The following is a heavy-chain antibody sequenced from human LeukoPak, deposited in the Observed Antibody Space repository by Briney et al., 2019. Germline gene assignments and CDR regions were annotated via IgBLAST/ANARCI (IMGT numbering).Heavy chain of an antibody. CDR3: ARGPMGSASTSFDY. Sequence: SETLSLTCAVYGGSFSGYYWSWIRQPPGKGLEWIGEINHSGSTNYNPSLKSRVTISVDTSKNQFSLKLSSVTAADTAVYCCARGPMGSASTSFDYWGQGTLVTVSS. J-gene: IGHJ4*02. CDR1: GGSFSGYY. V-gene: IGHV4-34*01. CDR2: INHSGST. D-gene: IGHD2-8*01.